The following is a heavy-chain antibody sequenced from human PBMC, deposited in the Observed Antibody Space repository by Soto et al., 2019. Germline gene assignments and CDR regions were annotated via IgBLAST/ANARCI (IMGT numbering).Heavy chain of an antibody. CDR1: GFTFGDYA. J-gene: IGHJ5*02. V-gene: IGHV3-49*03. D-gene: IGHD4-17*01. CDR3: ARGNLSATAYNWFDP. CDR2: IRSKAYGGTA. Sequence: QPGGSLRLSCTASGFTFGDYAMSWFRQAPGKGLEWVGFIRSKAYGGTAEYAASVKGRFTISRDDSKSIAYLQMNSLKTEDTAVYYCARGNLSATAYNWFDPWGQGTLVTDSS.